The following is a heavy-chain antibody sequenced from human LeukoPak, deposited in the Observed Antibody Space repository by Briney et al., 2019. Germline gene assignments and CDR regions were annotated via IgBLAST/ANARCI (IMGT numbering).Heavy chain of an antibody. CDR2: FSASGANT. J-gene: IGHJ4*02. Sequence: QSGGSLRLSCAASGFTFNNYAMSWVRQAPGTGLEWVSTFSASGANTYYADSVGGRFTISRDNSKNSLYLQMNGLRAGDTAFYYCARSPLSTLKSFDSWGQGTLVTVSS. D-gene: IGHD3-16*01. CDR3: ARSPLSTLKSFDS. V-gene: IGHV3-23*01. CDR1: GFTFNNYA.